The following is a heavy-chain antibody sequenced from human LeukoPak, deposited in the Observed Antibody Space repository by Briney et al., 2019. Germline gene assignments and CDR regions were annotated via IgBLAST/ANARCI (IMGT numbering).Heavy chain of an antibody. Sequence: GGSLRLSCAASGFTFTNYAMNWVRQAPGKGLEWVATVSYDGTDTSYADSVKGRFAIFRDNSKNTLYLQMNSLRTEDTAVYYCAKAVAGPFDYWGQGTLVTVSS. CDR1: GFTFTNYA. D-gene: IGHD6-19*01. CDR2: VSYDGTDT. CDR3: AKAVAGPFDY. V-gene: IGHV3-30*09. J-gene: IGHJ4*02.